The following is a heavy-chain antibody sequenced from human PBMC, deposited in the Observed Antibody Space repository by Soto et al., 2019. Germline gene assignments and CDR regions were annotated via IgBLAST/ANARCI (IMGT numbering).Heavy chain of an antibody. CDR3: AKAPIVVVVAADYFDY. J-gene: IGHJ4*02. CDR1: GFTFSSYA. V-gene: IGHV3-23*01. Sequence: GGSLRLSCAAPGFTFSSYAMSWVRQAPGKGLEWVSAISGSGGSTYYADSVKGRFTISRDNSKNTLYLQMNSLRAEDTAVYYCAKAPIVVVVAADYFDYWGQGTLVTVSS. CDR2: ISGSGGST. D-gene: IGHD2-15*01.